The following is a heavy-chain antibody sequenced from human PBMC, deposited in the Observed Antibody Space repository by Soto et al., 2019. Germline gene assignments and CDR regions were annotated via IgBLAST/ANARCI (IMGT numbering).Heavy chain of an antibody. J-gene: IGHJ4*02. CDR3: ARGPGGDSSGWYYFDY. Sequence: PGGSLRLSCAASGFTFSSYGMHWVRQAPGKGLEWVAVISYDGSNKYYADSVKGRFTISRDNSKNTLYLQMNSLRAEDTAVYYCARGPGGDSSGWYYFDYWGQGTLVTVSS. CDR1: GFTFSSYG. V-gene: IGHV3-30*03. CDR2: ISYDGSNK. D-gene: IGHD6-19*01.